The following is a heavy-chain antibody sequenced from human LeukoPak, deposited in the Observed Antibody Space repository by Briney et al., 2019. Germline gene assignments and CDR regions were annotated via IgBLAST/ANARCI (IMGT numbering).Heavy chain of an antibody. J-gene: IGHJ2*01. CDR2: IYYSGST. CDR3: ARVTYYYDSSGYYYVGWYFDL. V-gene: IGHV4-59*01. D-gene: IGHD3-22*01. Sequence: PSETLSLTCTVSGGSISSYYWSWIRQPPGKGLEWIGYIYYSGSTNYNPSLKSRVTKSVDTSKNQFSLKLSSVTAADTAVYYCARVTYYYDSSGYYYVGWYFDLWGRGTLVTVSS. CDR1: GGSISSYY.